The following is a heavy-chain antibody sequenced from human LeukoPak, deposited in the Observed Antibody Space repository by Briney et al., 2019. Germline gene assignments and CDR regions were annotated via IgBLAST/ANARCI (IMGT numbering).Heavy chain of an antibody. CDR1: GGTFSSYA. D-gene: IGHD3-22*01. CDR2: IIPIFGTA. Sequence: SVKVSCKASGGTFSSYAISWVRQAPGQGLEWMGRIIPIFGTANYAQKFQGRVTITTDESTSTAYMELSSLRSEDTAVYYYARDHYDSSGYYVDYWGQGTLVTVSS. J-gene: IGHJ4*02. CDR3: ARDHYDSSGYYVDY. V-gene: IGHV1-69*05.